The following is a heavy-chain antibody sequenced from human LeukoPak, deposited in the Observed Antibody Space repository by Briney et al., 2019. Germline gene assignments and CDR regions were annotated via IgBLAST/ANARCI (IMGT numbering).Heavy chain of an antibody. CDR1: GYTFTSYA. CDR3: ARQYSSSLVDY. V-gene: IGHV1-2*02. J-gene: IGHJ4*02. CDR2: INPNSGGT. D-gene: IGHD6-13*01. Sequence: ASVKVSCKASGYTFTSYAMNWVRQAPGQGLEWMGWINPNSGGTNYAQKFQGRVTMTRDTSISTAYMELSRLRSDDTAVYYCARQYSSSLVDYWGQGTLVTVSS.